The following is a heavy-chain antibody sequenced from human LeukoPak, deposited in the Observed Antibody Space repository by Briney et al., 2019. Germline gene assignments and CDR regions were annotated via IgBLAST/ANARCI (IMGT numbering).Heavy chain of an antibody. J-gene: IGHJ4*02. CDR3: ARGGDYYYDSSGYFMSDYYFDY. CDR2: IKQDGSEK. D-gene: IGHD3-22*01. Sequence: PGGSLRLSCAASGFTFSSYWMSWVRQAPGKGLEWVANIKQDGSEKYYVDSVKGRFTISRDNAKNSLYLQMNSLRAEDTAVYYCARGGDYYYDSSGYFMSDYYFDYWGQGTLVTVSS. V-gene: IGHV3-7*01. CDR1: GFTFSSYW.